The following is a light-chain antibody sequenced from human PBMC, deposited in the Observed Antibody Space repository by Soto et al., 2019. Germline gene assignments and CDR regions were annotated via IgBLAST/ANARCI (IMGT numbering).Light chain of an antibody. Sequence: QSVLTQPPSVSGAPGQRVTISCTGSSSNIGAGHDVHWYQQLPGTAPRLLIYRDINRPSRVPDRFSGSKSGTSASLAITGLQAEDEADYYCQSYDSSLSGSRIFGEGTKLTVL. V-gene: IGLV1-40*01. CDR2: RDI. CDR3: QSYDSSLSGSRI. CDR1: SSNIGAGHD. J-gene: IGLJ2*01.